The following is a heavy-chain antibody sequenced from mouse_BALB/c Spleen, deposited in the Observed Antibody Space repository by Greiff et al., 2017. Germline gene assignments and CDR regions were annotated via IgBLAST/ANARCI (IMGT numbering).Heavy chain of an antibody. CDR1: GYTFTSYW. J-gene: IGHJ3*01. CDR3: ARDYGSSLCAY. V-gene: IGHV1-7*01. Sequence: QVQLKQSGAELAKPGASVKMSCKASGYTFTSYWMHWVKQRPGQGLEWIGYINPSTGYTEYNQKFKDKATLTADKSSSTAYMQLSSLTSEDSAVYYCARDYGSSLCAYWGQGTLVTVSA. D-gene: IGHD1-1*01. CDR2: INPSTGYT.